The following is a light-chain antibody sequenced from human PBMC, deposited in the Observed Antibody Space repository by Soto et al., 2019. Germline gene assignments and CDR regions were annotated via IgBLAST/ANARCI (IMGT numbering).Light chain of an antibody. CDR1: QGVINKY. CDR3: QHYAGSTFT. CDR2: HXS. J-gene: IGKJ1*01. Sequence: IGLTHPPCTLYLSPEESATLSYXSSQGVINKYLSWYQQRPRXAPSXXXDHXSSRASGIPDRFSGSGSATEFTPTSSRLEPDDSVGYYWQHYAGSTFTFGQGTKVDIK. V-gene: IGKV3-20*01.